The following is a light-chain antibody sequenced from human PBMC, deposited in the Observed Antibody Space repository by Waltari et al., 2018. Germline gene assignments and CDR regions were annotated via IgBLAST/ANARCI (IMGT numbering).Light chain of an antibody. V-gene: IGLV2-8*01. CDR3: SSYAGNGNWV. CDR2: EVT. J-gene: IGLJ3*02. CDR1: GSDIGGYDH. Sequence: QSALTQPPSASGSPGQSVTISCTGTGSDIGGYDHVSWYQHNPGKAPKLMIYEVTWRPSVVPDRFSGSTSGNTASRTVSGLQAEDEGNYYCSSYAGNGNWVFGGGTKVTVL.